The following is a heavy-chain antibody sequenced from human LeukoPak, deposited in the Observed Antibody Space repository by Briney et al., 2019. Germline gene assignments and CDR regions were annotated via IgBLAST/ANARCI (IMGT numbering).Heavy chain of an antibody. Sequence: SETLSLTCTVSGGSISSYYWSWIRQPPGKGLEWIGYIYHSGSTNYNPSLKSRVTISVDTSKNQFSLRLSSVTAADTAVYYCARGPGATDIDYWGQGTLVTVSS. CDR3: ARGPGATDIDY. CDR1: GGSISSYY. J-gene: IGHJ4*02. CDR2: IYHSGST. V-gene: IGHV4-59*01. D-gene: IGHD1-26*01.